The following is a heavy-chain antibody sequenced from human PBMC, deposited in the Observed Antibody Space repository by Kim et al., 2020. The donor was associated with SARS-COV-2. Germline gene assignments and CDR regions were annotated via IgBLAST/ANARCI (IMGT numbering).Heavy chain of an antibody. D-gene: IGHD1-26*01. Sequence: GGSLRLSCAASGFTFSDHYMDWVRQAPGKGLEWVGRARNKAHGYTTEYAASVKGRFTISRDDSKNSLFLQMNSLKTEDTAVYYCARSYSGTYGVDYWGQGTLVTVSS. CDR3: ARSYSGTYGVDY. CDR1: GFTFSDHY. J-gene: IGHJ4*02. CDR2: ARNKAHGYTT. V-gene: IGHV3-72*01.